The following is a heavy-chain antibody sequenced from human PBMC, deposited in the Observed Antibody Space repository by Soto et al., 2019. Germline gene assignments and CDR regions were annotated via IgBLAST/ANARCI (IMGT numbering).Heavy chain of an antibody. J-gene: IGHJ6*02. CDR3: ARVGGYCSGGRCYARGPYYYYYGMDV. D-gene: IGHD2-15*01. V-gene: IGHV4-31*03. Sequence: PSETLSLTCTVSGGSISSGGYYWSWIRQHPGKGLEWIGHIYYSGSTYYNPSLKSRVTISVDTSKNQFSLKLSSVTAADTAVYYCARVGGYCSGGRCYARGPYYYYYGMDVWGQGTTVTVSS. CDR1: GGSISSGGYY. CDR2: IYYSGST.